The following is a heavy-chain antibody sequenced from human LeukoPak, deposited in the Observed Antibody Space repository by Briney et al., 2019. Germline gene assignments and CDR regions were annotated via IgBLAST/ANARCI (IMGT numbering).Heavy chain of an antibody. CDR1: GYTFTSYG. Sequence: AAVKVSCKASGYTFTSYGISWVRQSPGRGGDGMGWIRPYNGKTIHSQKHQGRVTMTTHTSTSTAYKELRSLRSDDTAVYYCARTFVVTPLDYWGQGTLVTVSS. J-gene: IGHJ4*02. CDR3: ARTFVVTPLDY. CDR2: IRPYNGKT. D-gene: IGHD4-23*01. V-gene: IGHV1-18*01.